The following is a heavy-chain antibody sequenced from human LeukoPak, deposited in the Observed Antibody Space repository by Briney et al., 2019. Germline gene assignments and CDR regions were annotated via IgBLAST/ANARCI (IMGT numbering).Heavy chain of an antibody. V-gene: IGHV3-30*18. D-gene: IGHD3-10*01. Sequence: GGSLRLSCAASGFTFSSYGMHWVRQAPGKGLEWVAVISYDGSNKYYADSVKGRFTISRDNSKNTLYLQMNSLRAEDTAVYYCAKDQYYGSGSYYTFDYWGQGTLVTVSS. CDR1: GFTFSSYG. J-gene: IGHJ4*02. CDR2: ISYDGSNK. CDR3: AKDQYYGSGSYYTFDY.